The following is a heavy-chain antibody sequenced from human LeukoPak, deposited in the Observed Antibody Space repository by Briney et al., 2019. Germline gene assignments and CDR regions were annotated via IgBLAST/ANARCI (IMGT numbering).Heavy chain of an antibody. V-gene: IGHV3-48*01. D-gene: IGHD3-10*01. J-gene: IGHJ4*02. CDR2: ISSSSSTI. CDR1: GFTFSHYS. Sequence: PGGSLRLSCAASGFTFSHYSINWVRQAPGKGLEWVSYISSSSSTICYADSVKGRFTISRDNAKNSLYLQMNSLRAEDTAVYYCARGLYGSGKYYFDYWGQGTLVTVSS. CDR3: ARGLYGSGKYYFDY.